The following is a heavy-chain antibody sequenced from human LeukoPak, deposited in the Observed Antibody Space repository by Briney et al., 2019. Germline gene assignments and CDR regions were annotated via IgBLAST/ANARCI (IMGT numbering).Heavy chain of an antibody. D-gene: IGHD1-1*01. CDR2: ISSSSSYI. CDR3: ASEKTGRDY. Sequence: GGSLRLSCAASGFTFSSYSMNWVRQAPGKGLEWVSSISSSSSYIYYADSVKGRFTISRDSSKNTLYLQMNSLRAEDTAMYYCASEKTGRDYWGQGTQVTVSS. CDR1: GFTFSSYS. J-gene: IGHJ4*02. V-gene: IGHV3-21*04.